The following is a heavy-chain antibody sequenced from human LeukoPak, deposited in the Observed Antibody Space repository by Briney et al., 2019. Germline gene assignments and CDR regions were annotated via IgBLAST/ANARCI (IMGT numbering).Heavy chain of an antibody. CDR2: ISSSSSTI. J-gene: IGHJ5*02. D-gene: IGHD3-16*01. Sequence: GGSLRLSCAASGFTFSSYSMNWVRQAPGKGREWVSYISSSSSTIYHADSVKGRFTISRDNAKNSLYLQINSLRAEDTAGYYCARDLGPGGDNWCDPWGQGTLVTVSS. CDR1: GFTFSSYS. CDR3: ARDLGPGGDNWCDP. V-gene: IGHV3-48*01.